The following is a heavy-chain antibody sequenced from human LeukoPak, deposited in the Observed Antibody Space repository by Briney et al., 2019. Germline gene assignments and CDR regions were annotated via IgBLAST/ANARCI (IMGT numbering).Heavy chain of an antibody. CDR2: IYYTRST. D-gene: IGHD2-15*01. CDR3: ARQWVGYCSGGSCSHALDY. Sequence: PSETLSLTCTVSGGSISSYYWSWIRQPPGKGLEWIGYIYYTRSTHYNPSLKSRVTMSVDTSKNQFSLKLNSVTAADTALYYCARQWVGYCSGGSCSHALDYWGQGTLVTVSS. V-gene: IGHV4-59*08. CDR1: GGSISSYY. J-gene: IGHJ4*02.